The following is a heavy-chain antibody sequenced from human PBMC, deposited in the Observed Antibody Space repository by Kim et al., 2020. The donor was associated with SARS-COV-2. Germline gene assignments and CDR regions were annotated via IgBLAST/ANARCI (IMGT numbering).Heavy chain of an antibody. D-gene: IGHD4-17*01. Sequence: GGSLRLSCAASGFTFSSYAMHWVRQAPGKGLEWVAVISYDGSNKYYADSVKGRFTISRDNSKNTLYLQMNSLRAEDTAVYYCARDSEIEQTTVRGGTFFDYWGQGTLVTVSS. CDR1: GFTFSSYA. CDR2: ISYDGSNK. J-gene: IGHJ4*02. CDR3: ARDSEIEQTTVRGGTFFDY. V-gene: IGHV3-30*04.